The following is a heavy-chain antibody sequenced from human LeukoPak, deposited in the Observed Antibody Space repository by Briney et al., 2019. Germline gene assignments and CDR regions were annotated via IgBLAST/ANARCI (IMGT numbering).Heavy chain of an antibody. CDR2: INPNSGGT. CDR1: GYTFTGYY. CDR3: AKDTLQPPYYYDSSGYSDAFDI. Sequence: ASVKVSCKASGYTFTGYYMHWVRQAPGQGLEWMGWINPNSGGTNHAQKFQGRVNMTRDTSISTAYMELSRLRSDDTAVYYCAKDTLQPPYYYDSSGYSDAFDIWGQGTMVTVSS. V-gene: IGHV1-2*02. D-gene: IGHD3-22*01. J-gene: IGHJ3*02.